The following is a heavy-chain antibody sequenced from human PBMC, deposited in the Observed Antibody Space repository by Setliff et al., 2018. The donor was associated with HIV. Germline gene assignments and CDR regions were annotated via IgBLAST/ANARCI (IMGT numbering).Heavy chain of an antibody. Sequence: SETLSLTCTVSGGSISSGSYYWSWIRQPAGKGLEWIGRIYTTGSTYYNPSLKSRVTISVDTSKNQFSLKLSSVTAADTAVYYCARAPFYYGSGSYQTFDYWGQGTLVTV. J-gene: IGHJ4*02. CDR1: GGSISSGSYY. CDR2: IYTTGST. V-gene: IGHV4-61*02. CDR3: ARAPFYYGSGSYQTFDY. D-gene: IGHD3-10*01.